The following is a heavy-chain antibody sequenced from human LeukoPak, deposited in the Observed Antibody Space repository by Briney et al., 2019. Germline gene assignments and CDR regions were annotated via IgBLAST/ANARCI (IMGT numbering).Heavy chain of an antibody. V-gene: IGHV4-59*02. CDR2: IHYTGST. D-gene: IGHD6-6*01. J-gene: IGHJ3*02. CDR1: GGSVSSYY. CDR3: ATGSASQTPDAFDI. Sequence: SETLSLTCTVSGGSVSSYYWTWIRQPPGKGLEWIGYIHYTGSTYDNPSLKSRVTMSVDRSKNQFSLRLTSVTAADTAVYYCATGSASQTPDAFDIWGHGTMVTVSS.